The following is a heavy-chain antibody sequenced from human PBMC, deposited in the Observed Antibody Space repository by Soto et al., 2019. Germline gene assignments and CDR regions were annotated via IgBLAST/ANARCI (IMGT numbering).Heavy chain of an antibody. CDR1: GYTFTSYA. CDR3: ARDFGLVYFNLDG. J-gene: IGHJ4*02. D-gene: IGHD3-3*01. Sequence: ASVKVSCKASGYTFTSYAMHWVRQAPGQRLEWMGWINAGNGNTKYSQKFQGRVTITRDTSASTAYMELSSLRSEDTAVYYCARDFGLVYFNLDGWGQGTLVTVSS. V-gene: IGHV1-3*01. CDR2: INAGNGNT.